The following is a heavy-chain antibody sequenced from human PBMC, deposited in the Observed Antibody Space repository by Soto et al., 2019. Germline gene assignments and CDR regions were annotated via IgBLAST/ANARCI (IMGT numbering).Heavy chain of an antibody. V-gene: IGHV3-74*01. CDR2: INSDGSST. J-gene: IGHJ4*02. D-gene: IGHD3-9*01. CDR1: GFTFSSYW. Sequence: GGSLRLSCAASGFTFSSYWMHWVRQAPGKGLVWVSRINSDGSSTSYADSVKGRFTISRDNAKNTLYLQMNSLRAEDTAVYYCATARGMDFDWHQFDYWGQGTLVTVSS. CDR3: ATARGMDFDWHQFDY.